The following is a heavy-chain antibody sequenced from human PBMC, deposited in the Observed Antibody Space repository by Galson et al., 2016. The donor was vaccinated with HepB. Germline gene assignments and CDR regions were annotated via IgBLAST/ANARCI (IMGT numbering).Heavy chain of an antibody. J-gene: IGHJ3*02. CDR2: IHIGGST. D-gene: IGHD5-18*01. CDR1: GFSVSSNY. V-gene: IGHV3-53*01. Sequence: SLRLSCAASGFSVSSNYMSWVRQTPGKGLEWVSVIHIGGSTYYGDSVKGRVTIPRENSKNTVYLQMNSLRAEDTAAYFCVRDTWKWGYNYASDASDIWGRGTMVTVSS. CDR3: VRDTWKWGYNYASDASDI.